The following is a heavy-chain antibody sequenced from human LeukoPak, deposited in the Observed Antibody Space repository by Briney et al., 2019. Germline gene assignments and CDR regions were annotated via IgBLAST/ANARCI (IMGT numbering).Heavy chain of an antibody. CDR2: ISYDGSNK. D-gene: IGHD2-8*01. J-gene: IGHJ4*02. CDR1: GFTFSSYG. V-gene: IGHV3-30*03. Sequence: GSLRLSCAASGFTFSSYGMHWVRQAPGKGLEWVAVISYDGSNKYYADSVKGRFTVSRDNSKNTLYLQMNSLRTEDTAVYYCARDAYAYWGQGTLVTVSS. CDR3: ARDAYAY.